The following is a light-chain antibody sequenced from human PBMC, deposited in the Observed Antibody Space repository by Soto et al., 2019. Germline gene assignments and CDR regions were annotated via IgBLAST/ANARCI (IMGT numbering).Light chain of an antibody. Sequence: DIQMTQSPSTLSASVGDRVAITCRASQSISNRLAWYQQKPGKAPKVLIYDASSLESGVPSRFSGSGSGTEFALTISSLQPDDFATYWCQHYGGMWTFGQGTKVDIK. CDR3: QHYGGMWT. V-gene: IGKV1-5*01. J-gene: IGKJ1*01. CDR2: DAS. CDR1: QSISNR.